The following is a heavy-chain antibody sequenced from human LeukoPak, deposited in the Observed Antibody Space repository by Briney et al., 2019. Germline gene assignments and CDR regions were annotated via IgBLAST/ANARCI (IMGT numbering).Heavy chain of an antibody. CDR3: ARGPADYGDYVFY. V-gene: IGHV3-53*01. CDR2: IYSGGST. D-gene: IGHD4-17*01. Sequence: PGGSLRLSCAASGFTVSSNYMSWVRQAPGKGLGWVSVIYSGGSTYYADSVKGRFTISRDNSKNTLYLQMNSLRAEDTAVYYCARGPADYGDYVFYWGQGTLVTVSS. J-gene: IGHJ4*02. CDR1: GFTVSSNY.